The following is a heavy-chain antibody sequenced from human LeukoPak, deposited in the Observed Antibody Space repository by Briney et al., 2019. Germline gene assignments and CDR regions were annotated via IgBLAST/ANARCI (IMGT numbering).Heavy chain of an antibody. V-gene: IGHV4-59*01. J-gene: IGHJ4*02. D-gene: IGHD2-15*01. CDR3: VRDLWGAGGTQY. CDR2: LYYSRNT. Sequence: PSETLSLTCAVSGGSIGDYYWSWIRQPPGKGLEWIGYLYYSRNTNYSPSLKSRVTISADTSKTQVYLKLRSVTAADTAVYCCVRDLWGAGGTQYWGQGILVTVSS. CDR1: GGSIGDYY.